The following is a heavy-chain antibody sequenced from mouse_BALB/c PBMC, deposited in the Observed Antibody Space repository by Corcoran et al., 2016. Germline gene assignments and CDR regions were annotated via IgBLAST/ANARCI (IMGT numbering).Heavy chain of an antibody. Sequence: EVQLQQSGAELVKPGASVKLSCTASGFNIKDTYMHWVKQRPEQGLEGIGRIDPANGNTKYDPKFQGKATITADTSSNTAYLQLSSLTSEDTSVYYCASWEWYFDVWGAGSTVTVSS. CDR3: ASWEWYFDV. CDR2: IDPANGNT. J-gene: IGHJ1*01. V-gene: IGHV14-3*02. CDR1: GFNIKDTY. D-gene: IGHD4-1*01.